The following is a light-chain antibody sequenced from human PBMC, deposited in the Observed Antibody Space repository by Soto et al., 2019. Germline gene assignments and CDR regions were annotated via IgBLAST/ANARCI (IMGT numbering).Light chain of an antibody. J-gene: IGLJ2*01. CDR1: SSDVGAYNY. CDR3: SSYTTSSTVV. V-gene: IGLV2-14*01. CDR2: EVT. Sequence: QSALTQPASVSESPGQSITISCTGTSSDVGAYNYVSWYQHHPGKAPKLMIYEVTNRPSGVSNRFSGSKSANTASLTISGLQAEDEADYYCSSYTTSSTVVFGGGTKLTVL.